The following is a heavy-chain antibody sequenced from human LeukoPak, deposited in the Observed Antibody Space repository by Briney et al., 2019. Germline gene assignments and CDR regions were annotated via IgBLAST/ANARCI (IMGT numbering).Heavy chain of an antibody. J-gene: IGHJ4*02. CDR2: FDPEDGET. CDR1: GYTLTELS. Sequence: GASVKVSCKISGYTLTELSMHWVRQAPGKGLEWMGGFDPEDGETIYAQKFQGRVTMTEDTSTDTAYMELSSLRSEDTAVYYCATDPYCSGGSCYSARGQGTLVTVSS. CDR3: ATDPYCSGGSCYSA. D-gene: IGHD2-15*01. V-gene: IGHV1-24*01.